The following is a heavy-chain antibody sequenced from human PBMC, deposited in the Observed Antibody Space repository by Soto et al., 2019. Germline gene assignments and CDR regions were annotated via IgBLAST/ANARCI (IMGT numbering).Heavy chain of an antibody. CDR3: AKDLGYGSGSYYNGDWFDP. D-gene: IGHD3-10*01. CDR2: ISGSGGST. V-gene: IGHV3-23*01. J-gene: IGHJ5*02. CDR1: GFTFSSYA. Sequence: EVQLLESGGGLVQPGGSLRLSCAASGFTFSSYAMSWVRQAPGKGLEWVSAISGSGGSTYYADSVKGRFTISRDNSKNTLYLQMNSLRAEDTAVYYCAKDLGYGSGSYYNGDWFDPWGQGTLVTVSS.